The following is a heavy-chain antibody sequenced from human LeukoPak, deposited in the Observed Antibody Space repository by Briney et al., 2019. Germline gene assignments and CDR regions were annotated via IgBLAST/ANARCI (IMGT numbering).Heavy chain of an antibody. V-gene: IGHV3-21*01. D-gene: IGHD3-3*01. CDR1: GFTFSDYT. CDR2: IASSNDYT. J-gene: IGHJ5*02. CDR3: AGARGTIFGVVRRGSDWFDP. Sequence: GGSLRLSCAASGFTFSDYTMNWVRQAPGKGLEWVSSIASSNDYTYYADSMKGRFTISRDNAKNSLYLQMDYLRAEDTAVYYCAGARGTIFGVVRRGSDWFDPWGQGTLVTVSS.